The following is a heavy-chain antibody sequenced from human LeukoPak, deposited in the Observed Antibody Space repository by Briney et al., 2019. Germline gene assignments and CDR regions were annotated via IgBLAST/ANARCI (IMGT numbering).Heavy chain of an antibody. CDR3: ARQTGYCSSTSCYTKNDAFDI. CDR1: GYSISSGYY. D-gene: IGHD2-2*02. Sequence: SETLSLTCAVSGYSISSGYYWGWIRQPPGKGLEWIGSIYYSGSTYYNPSLKSRVTISVDTSKNQFSLKLSSVTAADTAVYYCARQTGYCSSTSCYTKNDAFDIWGQGTMVTVSS. CDR2: IYYSGST. J-gene: IGHJ3*02. V-gene: IGHV4-38-2*01.